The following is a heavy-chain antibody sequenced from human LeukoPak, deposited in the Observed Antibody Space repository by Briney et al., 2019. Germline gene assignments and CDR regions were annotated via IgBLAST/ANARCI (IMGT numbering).Heavy chain of an antibody. CDR2: ISSSSSYI. CDR3: AREPGYSGYGGLYYMDV. Sequence: PGGSLRLSCAASGFTFSSYSMNWVRQAPGKGLEWVSSISSSSSYIYYADSVKGRFTISRDNAKNSLYLQMNSLRAEDTAVYYCAREPGYSGYGGLYYMDVWGKGTTVAVSS. D-gene: IGHD5-12*01. J-gene: IGHJ6*03. CDR1: GFTFSSYS. V-gene: IGHV3-21*01.